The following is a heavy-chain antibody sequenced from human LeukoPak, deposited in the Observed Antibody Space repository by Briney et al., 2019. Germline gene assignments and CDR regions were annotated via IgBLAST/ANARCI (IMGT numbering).Heavy chain of an antibody. Sequence: SETLSLTCTVSGYSISSGYYWGWIRQPPGKGLEWIGYIYYSGSTNYNPSLKSRVTISVDTSKNQFSLKLSSVTAADTAVYYCARDRIAASLHYYYMDVWGKGTTVTISS. CDR3: ARDRIAASLHYYYMDV. D-gene: IGHD6-13*01. J-gene: IGHJ6*03. CDR2: IYYSGST. CDR1: GYSISSGYY. V-gene: IGHV4-61*01.